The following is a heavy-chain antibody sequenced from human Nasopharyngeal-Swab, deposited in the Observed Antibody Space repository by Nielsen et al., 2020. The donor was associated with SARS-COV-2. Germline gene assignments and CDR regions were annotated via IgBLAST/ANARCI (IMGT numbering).Heavy chain of an antibody. CDR2: ISNDGSRK. D-gene: IGHD1-26*01. Sequence: GGSLRLSCAASGFTFGSYAMHWVRQAPGKGLEWVAFISNDGSRKYYVDSVKGRFTVSRDNFQNTLYLHMNSLRADDMAIYYCARDRGSGSRTDDAFDIWGQGTMVTVSS. CDR1: GFTFGSYA. V-gene: IGHV3-30-3*01. J-gene: IGHJ3*02. CDR3: ARDRGSGSRTDDAFDI.